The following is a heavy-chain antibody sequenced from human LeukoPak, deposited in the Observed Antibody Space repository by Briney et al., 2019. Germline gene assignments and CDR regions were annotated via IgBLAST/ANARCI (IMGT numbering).Heavy chain of an antibody. V-gene: IGHV3-11*04. CDR3: ARAKSSSWYSPDY. D-gene: IGHD6-13*01. CDR1: GFTFSDYY. Sequence: GGSLRLSCAASGFTFSDYYMSWIRQAPGKGLEWVSYISSSGSTIYYADSVKGRFTISRDNAKNSLYLQMNSLRAEDTAVYYCARAKSSSWYSPDYWGQGTLVTVSS. J-gene: IGHJ4*02. CDR2: ISSSGSTI.